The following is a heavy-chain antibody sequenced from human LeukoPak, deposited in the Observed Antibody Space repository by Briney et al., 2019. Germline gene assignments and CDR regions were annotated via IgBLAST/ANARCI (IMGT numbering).Heavy chain of an antibody. CDR2: IYRSGHT. CDR3: ARHIFGHLFDT. V-gene: IGHV4-59*01. Sequence: PSETLSLTCTVSGGSMSPYHWGWIRQPPGKGLEWTGYIYRSGHTNYNPSLKSRVTISLDTSKNQFSLKLSSVTAADTAVYYCARHIFGHLFDTWGQGTLVTVSS. J-gene: IGHJ4*02. CDR1: GGSMSPYH. D-gene: IGHD3-3*02.